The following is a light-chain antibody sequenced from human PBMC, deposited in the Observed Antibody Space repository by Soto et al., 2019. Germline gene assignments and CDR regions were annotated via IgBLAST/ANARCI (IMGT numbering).Light chain of an antibody. CDR2: EVN. CDR3: SSYAGINNLWV. V-gene: IGLV2-8*01. Sequence: QSALTQPPSASGSPGQSVTISCTGTSSDVGGYKYVSWYQQHPGKAPKLMIFEVNKRPSGVPDRFSGSKSGNTASLTVSGLQAEVEADYYCSSYAGINNLWVFGTGTKVTVL. J-gene: IGLJ1*01. CDR1: SSDVGGYKY.